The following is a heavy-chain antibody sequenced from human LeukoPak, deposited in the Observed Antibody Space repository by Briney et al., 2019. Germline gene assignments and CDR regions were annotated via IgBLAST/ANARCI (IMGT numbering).Heavy chain of an antibody. D-gene: IGHD2-21*01. J-gene: IGHJ4*02. CDR1: GFTVSSNY. CDR3: ARGWPHSHFDY. V-gene: IGHV3-53*01. Sequence: GGSLRLSCAASGFTVSSNYMSWVRQAPGKGLEWVSVIYSGGSTYYADSVKGRFTISRDNSKNTLYLQMNSLRAEDTAVYYCARGWPHSHFDYWGQGTLVTVSS. CDR2: IYSGGST.